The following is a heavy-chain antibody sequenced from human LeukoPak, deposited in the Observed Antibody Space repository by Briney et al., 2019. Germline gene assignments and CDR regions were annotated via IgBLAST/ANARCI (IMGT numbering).Heavy chain of an antibody. Sequence: ASVKVSCKASGYTFTSYGISWVRQAPGQGLEWMGRISAYNGNTNYAQKLQGRVTMTTDTSTSTAYMELRSLRSDDTAVYYCARDSDYYDSQNGAFDIWGQGTMVTVSS. CDR3: ARDSDYYDSQNGAFDI. D-gene: IGHD3-22*01. V-gene: IGHV1-18*01. CDR1: GYTFTSYG. CDR2: ISAYNGNT. J-gene: IGHJ3*02.